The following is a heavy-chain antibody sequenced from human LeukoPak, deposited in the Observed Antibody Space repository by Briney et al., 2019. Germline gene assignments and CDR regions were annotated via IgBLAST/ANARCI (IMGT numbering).Heavy chain of an antibody. V-gene: IGHV3-30*02. CDR2: IRYDGTNK. J-gene: IGHJ1*01. D-gene: IGHD2-2*02. CDR3: ASPEVGSCSSTSCYIFQH. CDR1: GFTFSSYA. Sequence: GGSLRLSCAASGFTFSSYAMSWVRQAPGKGLEWVAFIRYDGTNKYYADSVKGRFTISRDDSKNTLYLQMNSLRAEDTAVYYCASPEVGSCSSTSCYIFQHWGQGTLVTVSS.